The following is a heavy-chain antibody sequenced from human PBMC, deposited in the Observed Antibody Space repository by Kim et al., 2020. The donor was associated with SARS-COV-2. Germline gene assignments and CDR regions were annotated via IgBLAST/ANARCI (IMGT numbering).Heavy chain of an antibody. CDR1: GYTLTELS. J-gene: IGHJ5*02. Sequence: ASVKVSCKVSGYTLTELSMHWVRQAPGKGLEWMGGFDPEDGETIYAQKFQGRVTMTEDTSTDTAYMELSSLRSEDTAVYYCATLLPYCSGGSGHIIWSNWFDPWGQGTVVPVSS. D-gene: IGHD2-15*01. CDR3: ATLLPYCSGGSGHIIWSNWFDP. V-gene: IGHV1-24*01. CDR2: FDPEDGET.